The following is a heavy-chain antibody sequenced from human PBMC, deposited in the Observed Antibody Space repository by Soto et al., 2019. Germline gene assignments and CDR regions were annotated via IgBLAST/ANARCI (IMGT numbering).Heavy chain of an antibody. CDR1: AFSLSTGGVG. J-gene: IGHJ6*02. CDR3: IQSRCGGDCHQSYASYYYYGMDV. CDR2: IYWGDDK. Sequence: QITLKESGPTLVKPTQTLTLTCTFSAFSLSTGGVGVGWIRQPPGTALEWLALIYWGDDKRYSTSLSSRLTITMDTSKHQVVHTISNIDPVDTATYYCIQSRCGGDCHQSYASYYYYGMDVWGQGTTVTVSS. V-gene: IGHV2-5*02. D-gene: IGHD2-21*02.